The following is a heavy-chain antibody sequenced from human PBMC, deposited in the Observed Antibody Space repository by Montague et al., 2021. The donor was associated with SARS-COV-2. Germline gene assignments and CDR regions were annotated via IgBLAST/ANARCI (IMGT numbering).Heavy chain of an antibody. J-gene: IGHJ3*02. Sequence: SETLSLTCTVSGGSISSYYWSWIRQPPGKGLEWIGYIYYSGSTNYNPPLKSRVTIPVDTSKNQFSLKLSSVTAADTAVYYCARQYYDSSGEDAFDIWGQGTMVTVSS. CDR2: IYYSGST. D-gene: IGHD3-22*01. CDR1: GGSISSYY. V-gene: IGHV4-59*08. CDR3: ARQYYDSSGEDAFDI.